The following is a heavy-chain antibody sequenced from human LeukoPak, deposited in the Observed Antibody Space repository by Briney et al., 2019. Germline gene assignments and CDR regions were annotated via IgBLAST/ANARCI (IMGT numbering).Heavy chain of an antibody. CDR2: LYSGGNT. CDR3: ARLLGQCSSISCPYYYYGVDV. V-gene: IGHV3-66*04. D-gene: IGHD2-2*01. J-gene: IGHJ6*02. Sequence: GGSLRLSCAASGFTVSTNYMAWVRQAPGKGLEWVSVLYSGGNTYYADSVKGRLTISRDISKDTVFLQMNSLRAEDTAVYYCARLLGQCSSISCPYYYYGVDVWGQGTTVTVSS. CDR1: GFTVSTNY.